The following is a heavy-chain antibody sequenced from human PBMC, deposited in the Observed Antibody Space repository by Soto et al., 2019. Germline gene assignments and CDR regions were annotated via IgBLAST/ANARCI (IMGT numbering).Heavy chain of an antibody. J-gene: IGHJ4*02. Sequence: ASVKVSCKASGYKFINHYMHWVRQVPGVGLEWMGIINPNGGGTDYSQKFQGRVTMTRDTSANTVHMELSSLRSEDTGVYFCARDSSASATSYSFDNWGQGTLVTVAS. CDR1: GYKFINHY. CDR3: ARDSSASATSYSFDN. D-gene: IGHD6-25*01. V-gene: IGHV1-46*01. CDR2: INPNGGGT.